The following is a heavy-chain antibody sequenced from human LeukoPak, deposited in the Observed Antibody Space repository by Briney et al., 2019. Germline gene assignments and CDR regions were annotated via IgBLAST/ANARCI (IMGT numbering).Heavy chain of an antibody. D-gene: IGHD3-16*02. V-gene: IGHV3-48*01. Sequence: GGSLRLSCAASGFTFSSDSMNWVSQAPGKGLEWVSYISSSSSTIYYADSVKGRFTISRDNAKNSLYLQMNSLRAEDTAVYYCAKAPGALYDYVWGSYPNYYFDYWGQGTLVTVSS. CDR3: AKAPGALYDYVWGSYPNYYFDY. CDR1: GFTFSSDS. CDR2: ISSSSSTI. J-gene: IGHJ4*02.